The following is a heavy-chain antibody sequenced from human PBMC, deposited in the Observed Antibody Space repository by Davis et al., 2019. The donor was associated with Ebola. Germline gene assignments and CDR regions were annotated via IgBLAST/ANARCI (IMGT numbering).Heavy chain of an antibody. CDR3: ARGWLRSKFDY. J-gene: IGHJ4*02. Sequence: PSETLSLTCAISGDSVSSGGWNWIRQSPSRGLEWLGRTYYSSKWYNDYAESVRGRIIINPDTSKNQLSLQVNSVIPEDTAVYYCARGWLRSKFDYWGRGTLVTVSS. V-gene: IGHV6-1*01. CDR2: TYYSSKWYN. D-gene: IGHD5-12*01. CDR1: GDSVSSGG.